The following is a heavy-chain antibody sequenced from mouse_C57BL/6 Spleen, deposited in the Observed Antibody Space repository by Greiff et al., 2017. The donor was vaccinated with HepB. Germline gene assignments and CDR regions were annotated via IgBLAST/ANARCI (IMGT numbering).Heavy chain of an antibody. CDR1: GFTFSSYT. D-gene: IGHD1-1*01. J-gene: IGHJ1*03. CDR3: ARQGTTVVARYFDV. V-gene: IGHV5-9*01. CDR2: ISGGGGNT. Sequence: EVMLAESGGGLVKPGGSLKLSCAASGFTFSSYTMSWVRQTPEKRLEWVATISGGGGNTYYPDSVKGRFTISRDNAKNTLYLQMSSLRSEDTALYYCARQGTTVVARYFDVWGTGTTVTVSS.